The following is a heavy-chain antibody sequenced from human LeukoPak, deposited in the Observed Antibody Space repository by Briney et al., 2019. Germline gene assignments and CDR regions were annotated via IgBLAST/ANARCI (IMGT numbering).Heavy chain of an antibody. V-gene: IGHV3-21*01. D-gene: IGHD5-18*01. CDR2: ISRSSNYI. CDR1: GFTFSSYS. Sequence: GGPLRLSFAASGFTFSSYSLNWFRKAPGKGLEWVSSISRSSNYINYADSVKGRFTISRDNAKNSLYLQMNSLRAEDTAVYYCAREGYSYGLDYWGQGTLVTVSS. J-gene: IGHJ4*02. CDR3: AREGYSYGLDY.